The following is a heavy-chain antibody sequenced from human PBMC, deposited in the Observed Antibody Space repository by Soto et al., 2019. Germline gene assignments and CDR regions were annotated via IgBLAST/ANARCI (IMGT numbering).Heavy chain of an antibody. V-gene: IGHV1-69*01. Sequence: QVQLVQSGAEVKKPGSSVKVSCKASGDTFSSYAISWVRQAPGQGLEWMGGIIPIFGTANYAQKFQGRVTINAGASTSLDYMEQSSLRSEDTAVYCCARDGNPVVVPAANLPSMGVWGQGTTVTVSS. CDR1: GDTFSSYA. CDR2: IIPIFGTA. D-gene: IGHD2-2*01. CDR3: ARDGNPVVVPAANLPSMGV. J-gene: IGHJ6*02.